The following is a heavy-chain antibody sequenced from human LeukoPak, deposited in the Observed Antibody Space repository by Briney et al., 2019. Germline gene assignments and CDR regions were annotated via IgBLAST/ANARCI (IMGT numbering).Heavy chain of an antibody. V-gene: IGHV4-61*01. D-gene: IGHD3-10*01. CDR3: ARKDPSGTYGAFDI. CDR1: GRSVSSGSYY. Sequence: KASETLSLPCTVSGRSVSSGSYYWSWIRQPPGKGLEWIGYIYYSGSTNYNPSLKSRVTISVDTSKNQFSLKLSSVTAADTAVYYCARKDPSGTYGAFDIWGQGTMVTVSS. J-gene: IGHJ3*02. CDR2: IYYSGST.